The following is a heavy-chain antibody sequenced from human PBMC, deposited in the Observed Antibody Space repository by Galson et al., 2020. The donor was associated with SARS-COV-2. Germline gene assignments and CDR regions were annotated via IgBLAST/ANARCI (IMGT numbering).Heavy chain of an antibody. D-gene: IGHD3-9*01. J-gene: IGHJ4*02. CDR3: ARGTTYYDILTGYHYDY. CDR1: GGSISSGGYY. Sequence: SETLSLTCTVSGGSISSGGYYWSWIRQHPGKGLEWIGYIYYSGSTYYNPSLKSRVTISVDTSKNQFSLKLSSVTAADTAVYYCARGTTYYDILTGYHYDYWGQGTLVTVSS. V-gene: IGHV4-31*03. CDR2: IYYSGST.